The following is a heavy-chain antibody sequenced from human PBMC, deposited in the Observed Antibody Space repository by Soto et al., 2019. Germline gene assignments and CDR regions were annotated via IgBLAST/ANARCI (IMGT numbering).Heavy chain of an antibody. CDR2: IYYTGST. CDR3: TRDTYGGGI. CDR1: RGSISNYY. J-gene: IGHJ3*02. V-gene: IGHV4-59*01. Sequence: LGTLSLTCPFSRGSISNYYWSWIRQPPGKGLEWIAYIYYTGSTNYNPSLKSRVTISVDTSKNQVSLELSSVTTADTAVYYCTRDTYGGGISGQGTMVTVSS. D-gene: IGHD3-10*01.